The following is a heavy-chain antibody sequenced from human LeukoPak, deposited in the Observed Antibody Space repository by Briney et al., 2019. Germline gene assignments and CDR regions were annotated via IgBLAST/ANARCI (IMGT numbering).Heavy chain of an antibody. V-gene: IGHV1-69*05. D-gene: IGHD2-15*01. J-gene: IGHJ3*02. CDR3: ARDFLGSRGFAFDI. Sequence: SVKVSCKASGGTFSSYAISWVRQAPGQGLEWMGGIIPIFGTANYAQKFQGRVTITTDESTSTAYMELSSLRSEDTAVYYCARDFLGSRGFAFDIWGQGTMVTVSS. CDR1: GGTFSSYA. CDR2: IIPIFGTA.